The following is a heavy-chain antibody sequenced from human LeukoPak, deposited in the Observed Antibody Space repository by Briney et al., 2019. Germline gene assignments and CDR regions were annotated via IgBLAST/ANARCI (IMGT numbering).Heavy chain of an antibody. CDR1: GFIFNTYA. CDR2: ISDSGSST. J-gene: IGHJ4*02. D-gene: IGHD6-13*01. CDR3: ARGLSYSSSWYY. Sequence: GGSLRLSCAASGFIFNTYAMTWVRQAPGKGLEWVSSISDSGSSTYYADSVKGRFTISRDNSKNTLYLQMNGLRVEDTAVYYCARGLSYSSSWYYWGQGTLVTVSS. V-gene: IGHV3-23*01.